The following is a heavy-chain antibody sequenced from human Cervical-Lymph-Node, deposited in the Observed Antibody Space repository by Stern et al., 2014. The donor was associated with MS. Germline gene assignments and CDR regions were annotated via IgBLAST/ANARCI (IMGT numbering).Heavy chain of an antibody. V-gene: IGHV1-18*01. D-gene: IGHD1-1*01. J-gene: IGHJ6*02. CDR2: VSAGNGNT. Sequence: QVQLGQSGAEVKKPGASVKVSCKASGYTLTSYGITWVRQATGPGLEWMGWVSAGNGNTTHAQKLQGRVTMTKETFTSTAYMELRSLRSDDTAVYYCARGRGTAGMDVWGQGTTVTVSS. CDR1: GYTLTSYG. CDR3: ARGRGTAGMDV.